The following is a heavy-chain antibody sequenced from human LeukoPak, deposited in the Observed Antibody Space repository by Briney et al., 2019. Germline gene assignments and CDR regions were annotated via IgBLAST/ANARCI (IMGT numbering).Heavy chain of an antibody. CDR2: IYHGGST. CDR1: GYSISSGFY. V-gene: IGHV4-38-2*02. D-gene: IGHD1-26*01. J-gene: IGHJ4*02. Sequence: SETLSLTCTVSGYSISSGFYWGWIRQPPGKGLEWIGGIYHGGSTYYNPSLTSRVTISVDTSKNQFSLMLNSVTAADTAVYYCARDLVGVVGASDYWGQGTLVTVSS. CDR3: ARDLVGVVGASDY.